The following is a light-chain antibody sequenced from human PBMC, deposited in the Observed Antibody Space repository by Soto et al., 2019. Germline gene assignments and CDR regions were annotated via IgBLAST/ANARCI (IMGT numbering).Light chain of an antibody. CDR1: SSDVGAYDY. J-gene: IGLJ1*01. Sequence: QSALTQPASVSGSPGQSITISCTGTSSDVGAYDYVSWYQQHPDKAPKLMIYEVSNRSSGVSNRFSGSKSVNTATLTISGLQADDEADYYCSSYTSSSTRVFGTGTQLTVL. V-gene: IGLV2-14*03. CDR2: EVS. CDR3: SSYTSSSTRV.